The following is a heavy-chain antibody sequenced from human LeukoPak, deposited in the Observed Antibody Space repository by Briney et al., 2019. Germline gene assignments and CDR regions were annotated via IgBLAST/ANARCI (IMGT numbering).Heavy chain of an antibody. V-gene: IGHV3-23*01. D-gene: IGHD2-8*01. CDR2: ISGSGGST. Sequence: PGGSLRLSCAASGFTFSSYAMSWVRQAPGKGLEWVSDISGSGGSTYYADSVKGRFSISRDSSKNILYLQMNSLRAEDTAVYYCAKDRCSNGVGCYYYYMDVWGKGTTVTISS. CDR3: AKDRCSNGVGCYYYYMDV. J-gene: IGHJ6*03. CDR1: GFTFSSYA.